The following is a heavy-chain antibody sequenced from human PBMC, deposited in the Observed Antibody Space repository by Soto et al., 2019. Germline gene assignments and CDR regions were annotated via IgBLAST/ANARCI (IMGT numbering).Heavy chain of an antibody. D-gene: IGHD3-22*01. Sequence: QVQLVESGGGVVQPGRSLRLSCAASGFTFSSYGMHWVRQAPGKGLEWVAVISYDGSNKYYADSVKGRFTISRDNSKNTLDLQMNSLRAEDTAVYYCAKPEGTYDSSGYSFDYWGQGTQVTVSS. CDR2: ISYDGSNK. CDR1: GFTFSSYG. CDR3: AKPEGTYDSSGYSFDY. V-gene: IGHV3-30*18. J-gene: IGHJ4*02.